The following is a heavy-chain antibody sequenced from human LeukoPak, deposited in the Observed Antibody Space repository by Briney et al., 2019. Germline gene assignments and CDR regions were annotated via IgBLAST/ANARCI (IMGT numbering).Heavy chain of an antibody. J-gene: IGHJ3*02. Sequence: GESLKISCKGSGYSFTSYWIGWVRQMPGKGLEWMGIIYPGDSDTRYSPSFQGQVTISADKSISTAYLQWSGLKASDTAMYYCARQEGVPAAMKQWLARGNAFDIWGQGTMVTVSS. V-gene: IGHV5-51*01. CDR2: IYPGDSDT. D-gene: IGHD2-2*01. CDR1: GYSFTSYW. CDR3: ARQEGVPAAMKQWLARGNAFDI.